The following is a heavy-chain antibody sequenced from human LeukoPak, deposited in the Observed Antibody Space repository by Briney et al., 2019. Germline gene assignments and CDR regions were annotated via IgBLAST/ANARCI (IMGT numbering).Heavy chain of an antibody. D-gene: IGHD6-13*01. CDR2: MNPNSGNT. Sequence: GASVKVSCKASGYTFTSYDINWVRQATGQGLEWMGWMNPNSGNTGYAQKFQGRVTMTRNTSISTAYMELSSLRSEDTAVYYCATGSSSWYVWFDPWGQGTLVTVSS. V-gene: IGHV1-8*01. J-gene: IGHJ5*02. CDR3: ATGSSSWYVWFDP. CDR1: GYTFTSYD.